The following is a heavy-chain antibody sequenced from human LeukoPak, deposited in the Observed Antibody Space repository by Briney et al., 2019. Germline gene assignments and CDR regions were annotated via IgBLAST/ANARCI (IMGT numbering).Heavy chain of an antibody. V-gene: IGHV4-4*07. CDR2: IYATGTT. Sequence: SETLSLTCTVSGGSISGYFWSWIRQPAGKGPEWIGRIYATGTTNYNPSLKSRVTMSVDTSKNQFSLNLTSVTAADTAVYYCAREGGGSNRCLDWGQGTLVTVSS. CDR1: GGSISGYF. J-gene: IGHJ1*01. D-gene: IGHD3-16*02. CDR3: AREGGGSNRCLD.